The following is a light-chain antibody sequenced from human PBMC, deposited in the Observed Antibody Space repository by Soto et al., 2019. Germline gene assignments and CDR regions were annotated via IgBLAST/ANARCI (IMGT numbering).Light chain of an antibody. CDR2: AGS. Sequence: DIQMTQSPSSVSASVGDRVTITCRASQRISNWLAWYQQKPGKAPQFLIYAGSTLQNGVPSRFRGRGSWTDFTLTISSLQPEDFATYYCQQGDSLPFTFGPGTRVDIK. V-gene: IGKV1-12*02. CDR3: QQGDSLPFT. CDR1: QRISNW. J-gene: IGKJ3*01.